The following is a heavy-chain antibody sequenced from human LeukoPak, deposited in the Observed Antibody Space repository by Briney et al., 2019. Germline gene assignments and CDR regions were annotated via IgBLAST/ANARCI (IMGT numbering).Heavy chain of an antibody. D-gene: IGHD4-23*01. CDR1: GFTFSSYS. V-gene: IGHV4-59*12. CDR2: IYYTGST. J-gene: IGHJ3*02. Sequence: GSLRLSCAASGFTFSSYSMNWVRQPPGKGLEWIGYIYYTGSTNYNPSLKSRVSISVDTSKNQFSLKLSSVTAADTAVYYCARGGYGGNAFDIWGQGTMVTVSS. CDR3: ARGGYGGNAFDI.